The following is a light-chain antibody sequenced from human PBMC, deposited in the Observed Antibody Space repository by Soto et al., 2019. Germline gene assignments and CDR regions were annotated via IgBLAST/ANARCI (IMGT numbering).Light chain of an antibody. CDR3: ATWDDSLNVV. Sequence: QSVLTQSPSASGTPGQRVSISCSGSTSNIGTNTVSWYQHVPGTAPKLLIYSNDQRPSAVPGRFSGSKSGTSASLDISGLLSEDEADYYCATWDDSLNVVFGGGTKLTVL. CDR2: SND. CDR1: TSNIGTNT. V-gene: IGLV1-44*01. J-gene: IGLJ2*01.